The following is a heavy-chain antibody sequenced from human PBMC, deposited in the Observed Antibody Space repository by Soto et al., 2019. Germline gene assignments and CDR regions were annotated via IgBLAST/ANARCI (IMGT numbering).Heavy chain of an antibody. D-gene: IGHD5-12*01. CDR2: IRAYNGNT. V-gene: IGHV1-18*04. CDR3: ARESKKWPDF. Sequence: EASVKLCCKASGYSYSSYTRNWVRQAPGQGLEWLGWIRAYNGNTKYVEKLQGRVTMTTDTSTSTAYMELRNLRSDDTAVYYCARESKKWPDFWGPGTLVTVSS. J-gene: IGHJ4*02. CDR1: GYSYSSYT.